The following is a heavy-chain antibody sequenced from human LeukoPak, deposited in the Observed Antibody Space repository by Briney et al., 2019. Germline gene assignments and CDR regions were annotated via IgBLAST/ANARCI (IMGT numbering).Heavy chain of an antibody. CDR3: VRDGPSWGLL. CDR2: IFTTGGA. Sequence: SETLSLTCTVSGGSIGTYYWSWIRQPAGKGLEWIGRIFTTGGANYNPSLKSRVTMSLDTSKNVFSLKLTSVTAADTAVYYCVRDGPSWGLLWGQGALVTVSS. V-gene: IGHV4-4*07. J-gene: IGHJ4*02. D-gene: IGHD7-27*01. CDR1: GGSIGTYY.